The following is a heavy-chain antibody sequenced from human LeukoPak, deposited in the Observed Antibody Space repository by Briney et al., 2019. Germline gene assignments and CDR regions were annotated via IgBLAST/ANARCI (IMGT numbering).Heavy chain of an antibody. CDR1: GGTFSSYA. Sequence: SVKVSCKASGGTFSSYAISWVRQAPGQGLEWMGGIIPIFGSANYAQKLQGRVTINADESTSTAFMELSSLRSDDTAVYYCVSGYYLRDYYMDVWGTGTTVTISS. CDR2: IIPIFGSA. J-gene: IGHJ6*03. V-gene: IGHV1-69*13. D-gene: IGHD3-22*01. CDR3: VSGYYLRDYYMDV.